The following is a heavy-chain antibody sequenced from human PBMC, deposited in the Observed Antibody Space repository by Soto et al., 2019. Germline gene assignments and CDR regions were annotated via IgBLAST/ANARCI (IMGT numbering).Heavy chain of an antibody. Sequence: TSETLSLTCAVYGGSFSGYYWSWIRQPPGKGLEWIGEINHSGSTNYNPSLKSRVTISVDTSKNQFSLKLSSVTAADTAVYYCASLIPCGDYDKDWFDPWGQGTLVTVSS. CDR2: INHSGST. D-gene: IGHD4-17*01. V-gene: IGHV4-34*01. CDR1: GGSFSGYY. J-gene: IGHJ5*02. CDR3: ASLIPCGDYDKDWFDP.